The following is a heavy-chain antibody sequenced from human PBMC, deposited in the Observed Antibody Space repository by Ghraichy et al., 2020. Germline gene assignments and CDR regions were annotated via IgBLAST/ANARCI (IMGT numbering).Heavy chain of an antibody. CDR2: IYHSGST. CDR3: ARRGYYYDSSGDRNWFDP. Sequence: SETLSPTCAVSGGSISSGGYSWSWIRQPPGKGLEWIGYIYHSGSTYYNPSLKSRVTISVDRSKNQFSLKLSSVTAADTAVYYCARRGYYYDSSGDRNWFDPWGQGTLVTVSS. CDR1: GGSISSGGYS. V-gene: IGHV4-30-2*01. D-gene: IGHD3-22*01. J-gene: IGHJ5*02.